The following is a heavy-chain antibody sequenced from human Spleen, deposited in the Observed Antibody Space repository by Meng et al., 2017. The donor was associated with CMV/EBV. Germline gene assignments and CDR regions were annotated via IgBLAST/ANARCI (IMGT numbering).Heavy chain of an antibody. CDR3: AREMTGYCSSTRCFPFQVYGMDV. J-gene: IGHJ6*02. V-gene: IGHV3-23*03. D-gene: IGHD2-2*01. CDR1: GFTFSSYE. CDR2: INSGGSST. Sequence: GESLKISCAASGFTFSSYEMNWVRQAPGKGLEWVSVINSGGSSTDYADSVKGRFTISRDNSKNTLYLQMNSLRAEDTAVYYCAREMTGYCSSTRCFPFQVYGMDVWGQGTTVTVSS.